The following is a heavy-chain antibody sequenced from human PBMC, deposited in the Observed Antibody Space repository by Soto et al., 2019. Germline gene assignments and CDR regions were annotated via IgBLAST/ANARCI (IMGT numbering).Heavy chain of an antibody. CDR3: ARSHRWSYQGYYFDY. V-gene: IGHV4-59*01. J-gene: IGHJ4*02. CDR2: IYYSGST. CDR1: GGSISSYY. D-gene: IGHD1-26*01. Sequence: NPSETLSLTCTVSGGSISSYYWSWVRQPPGKGLEWIGYIYYSGSTNYNPSLKSRVTISVDTSKNQFSPKLSSVTAADTAVYYCARSHRWSYQGYYFDYWGQGTLVTVS.